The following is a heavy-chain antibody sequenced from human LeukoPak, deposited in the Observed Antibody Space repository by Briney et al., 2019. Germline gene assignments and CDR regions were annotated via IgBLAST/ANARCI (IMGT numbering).Heavy chain of an antibody. CDR3: ARRPGIAAAGIDY. V-gene: IGHV3-23*01. D-gene: IGHD6-13*01. CDR2: ISGRGGRT. CDR1: GFTLSSYD. J-gene: IGHJ4*02. Sequence: GGSLRLSCAASGFTLSSYDMSWVRQAPGKGLAWVSAISGRGGRTYYADSVKGRFTISRDISKNTVFLQMNSLRVEDTAVYYCARRPGIAAAGIDYWGQGTLVTVSS.